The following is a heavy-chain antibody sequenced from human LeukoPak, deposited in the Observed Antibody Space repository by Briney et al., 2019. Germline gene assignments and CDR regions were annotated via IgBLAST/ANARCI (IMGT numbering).Heavy chain of an antibody. V-gene: IGHV4-59*01. D-gene: IGHD5-12*01. Sequence: SETLSLTCTLSGGYISTYYWSWIRQPPGKGLEWIGYIYHSGSTNYNPFLKSRVTISVDTSKNQFSLKLSSVTAADTAVYYCARGGGYASPIGYWGQGALVTVSS. CDR1: GGYISTYY. CDR2: IYHSGST. CDR3: ARGGGYASPIGY. J-gene: IGHJ4*02.